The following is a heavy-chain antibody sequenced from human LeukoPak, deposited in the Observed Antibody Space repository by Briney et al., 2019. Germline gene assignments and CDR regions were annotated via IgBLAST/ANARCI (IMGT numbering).Heavy chain of an antibody. CDR3: ARGTYCSGGTCYSHDY. CDR2: ISSSSTTI. Sequence: GGSLRLSCAASGFTFSSYAMSWVRQAPGKGLEWVSYISSSSTTIYYADSVKGRFTISRDNAKNSLYLQMNSLRAEDTAVYYCARGTYCSGGTCYSHDYWGQGTLVTVSS. V-gene: IGHV3-48*01. CDR1: GFTFSSYA. J-gene: IGHJ4*02. D-gene: IGHD2-15*01.